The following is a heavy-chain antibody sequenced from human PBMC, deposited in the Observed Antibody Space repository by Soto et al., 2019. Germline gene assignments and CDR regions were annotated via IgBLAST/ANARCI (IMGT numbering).Heavy chain of an antibody. CDR3: ARGGVSRGAFEI. J-gene: IGHJ3*02. Sequence: QVQLVQSGAEVKKPGASVKVSCKASGYTFTSYDINWVRQAAGQGLEWMGWMNPSSGNKAYAQKFQGRVTLTRNTSISTAYGELTSLRSDDTAVYYCARGGVSRGAFEIWGQGTLVSVTS. CDR1: GYTFTSYD. CDR2: MNPSSGNK. V-gene: IGHV1-8*01. D-gene: IGHD3-10*01.